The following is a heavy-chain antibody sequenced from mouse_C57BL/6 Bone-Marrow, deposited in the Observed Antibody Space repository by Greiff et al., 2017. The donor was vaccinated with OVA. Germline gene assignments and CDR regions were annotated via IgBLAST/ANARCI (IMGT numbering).Heavy chain of an antibody. J-gene: IGHJ3*01. CDR3: VAPWFAY. CDR1: GYTFTSYW. Sequence: QVQLQQPGAELVMPGASVKLSCKASGYTFTSYWMHWVKQRPGQGLEWIGEIDPSDSYTNYNQKFKGKSTLTVDNSSSTPYMQLSSLTSEDSAVYYCVAPWFAYWGQGTLVTVAA. CDR2: IDPSDSYT. V-gene: IGHV1-69*01.